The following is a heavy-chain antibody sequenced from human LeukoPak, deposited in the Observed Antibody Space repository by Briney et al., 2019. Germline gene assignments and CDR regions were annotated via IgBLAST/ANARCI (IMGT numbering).Heavy chain of an antibody. Sequence: ASVKVSCKASGYTFTSYYMHWVRQAPGQGLEWMGIINPSGGSTSYAQKFQGRVTMTRDMSTSTVYMELSSLRSEDTAVYYCARDTYYYDSSGYNPFDYWGQGTLVTVSS. CDR2: INPSGGST. D-gene: IGHD3-22*01. J-gene: IGHJ4*02. V-gene: IGHV1-46*01. CDR3: ARDTYYYDSSGYNPFDY. CDR1: GYTFTSYY.